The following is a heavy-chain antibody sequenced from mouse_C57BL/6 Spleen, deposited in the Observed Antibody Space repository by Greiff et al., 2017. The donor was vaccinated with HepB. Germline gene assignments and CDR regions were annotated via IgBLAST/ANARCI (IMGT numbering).Heavy chain of an antibody. Sequence: VKLVESGPELVKPGASVKISCKASGYSFTSYYIHWVKQRPGQGLEWIGWIYPGSGNTKYNEKFKGKATLTADTSSSTAYMQLSSLTSEDSAVYYCARRPNWEGGYFDVWGTGTTVTVSS. CDR2: IYPGSGNT. V-gene: IGHV1-66*01. J-gene: IGHJ1*03. CDR3: ARRPNWEGGYFDV. CDR1: GYSFTSYY. D-gene: IGHD4-1*01.